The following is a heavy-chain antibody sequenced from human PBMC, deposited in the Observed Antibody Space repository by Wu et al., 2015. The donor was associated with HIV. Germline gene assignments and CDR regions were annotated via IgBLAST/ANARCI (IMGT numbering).Heavy chain of an antibody. D-gene: IGHD3-16*01. CDR2: LIPMYGTA. CDR3: ARSGGVVDVSNGYVVLRIY. V-gene: IGHV1-69*13. Sequence: QVQLLQSGAEVKNPGSSVRVSCKASGATFTSYALSWVRQAPGQGLEWMGRLIPMYGTANYAQKFQGRVTITADESTSTAYMDVSSLRSDDDGRYYYCARSGGVVDVSNGYVVLRIYWGLG. CDR1: GATFTSYA. J-gene: IGHJ2*01.